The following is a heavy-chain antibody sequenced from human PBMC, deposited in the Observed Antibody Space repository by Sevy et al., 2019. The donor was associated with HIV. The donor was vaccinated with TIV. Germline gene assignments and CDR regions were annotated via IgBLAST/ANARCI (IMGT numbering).Heavy chain of an antibody. D-gene: IGHD3-10*01. V-gene: IGHV1-2*02. J-gene: IGHJ6*02. Sequence: ASVKVSCKASGYTFTGYYMHWVRHTPGQGLEWMGWINLNSGATNYAQKFQGRGTMTRDTSISTAYMELSRLTSDDTAVHYSARDPGYYYSGSLHTHYYYGMDVWGQGTTVTVSS. CDR2: INLNSGAT. CDR1: GYTFTGYY. CDR3: ARDPGYYYSGSLHTHYYYGMDV.